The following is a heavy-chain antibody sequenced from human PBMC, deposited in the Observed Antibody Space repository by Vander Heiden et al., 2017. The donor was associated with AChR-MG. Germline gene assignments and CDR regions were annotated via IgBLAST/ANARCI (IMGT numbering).Heavy chain of an antibody. V-gene: IGHV3-11*01. Sequence: QVRLVESGGGLVKPGGSLTLSCTASGFIFSDYYMTWIRQAPGTGLEWLSFISSSGGTIAYADSVKGRFTISRDNSKNSLYLKMNSLRAEDTAMYYCARDPSSGGSWGQGTLVTVSS. CDR1: GFIFSDYY. D-gene: IGHD2-15*01. J-gene: IGHJ4*02. CDR3: ARDPSSGGS. CDR2: ISSSGGTI.